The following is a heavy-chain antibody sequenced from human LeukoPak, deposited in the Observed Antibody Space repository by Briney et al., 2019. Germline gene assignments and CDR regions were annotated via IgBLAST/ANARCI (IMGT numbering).Heavy chain of an antibody. CDR1: GYSFTSYW. CDR2: IYPGDSDT. D-gene: IGHD6-19*01. Sequence: GESLKISCKGSGYSFTSYWIGWVRQMPGKGLEWMGIIYPGDSDTRYSPSFQGQVTISADKSISTAYLQWSSLKASDTAMYYCASRRAPHYSSGWYGDAFDIWGQGTMVTVSS. J-gene: IGHJ3*02. CDR3: ASRRAPHYSSGWYGDAFDI. V-gene: IGHV5-51*01.